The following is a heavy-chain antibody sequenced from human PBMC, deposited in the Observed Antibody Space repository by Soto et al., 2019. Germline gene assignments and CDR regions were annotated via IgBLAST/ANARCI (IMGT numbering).Heavy chain of an antibody. D-gene: IGHD3-9*01. Sequence: GGSLRLSCAASGFTFADYAMHWVRQAPGKGLEWVSGISWNSGSIGYADSVKGRFTISRDNAKNSLYLQMNSLRAEDTALYYCAKGWSAGYWYDVFDMWGQGTMVTVSS. CDR3: AKGWSAGYWYDVFDM. CDR1: GFTFADYA. J-gene: IGHJ3*02. V-gene: IGHV3-9*01. CDR2: ISWNSGSI.